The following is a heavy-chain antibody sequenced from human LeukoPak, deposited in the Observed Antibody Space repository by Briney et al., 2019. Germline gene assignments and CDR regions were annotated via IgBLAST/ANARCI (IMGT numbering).Heavy chain of an antibody. CDR1: GVSISSSSYY. CDR2: IYYSGST. CDR3: ARVGGEYYYDSSGYDPGWFDP. V-gene: IGHV4-39*01. J-gene: IGHJ5*02. D-gene: IGHD3-22*01. Sequence: SETLSLPCTVSGVSISSSSYYWGWLRPPPGKGLVWIGSIYYSGSTYYNPSLKSRVTISVDTSKNQFSLKLSSVTAADTAVYYWARVGGEYYYDSSGYDPGWFDPWGQGTLVTVSS.